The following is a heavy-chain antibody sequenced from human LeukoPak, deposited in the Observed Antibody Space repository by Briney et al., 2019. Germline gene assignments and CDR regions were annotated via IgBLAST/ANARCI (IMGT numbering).Heavy chain of an antibody. D-gene: IGHD3-16*01. J-gene: IGHJ5*02. Sequence: SETLSLTCAVYGGSFSGYYWSWIRQPPGKGLEWIGEINHSGSTNYNPSLKSRVTISVDTSKNQFSLKLSSVTAADTAVYYCARGRGITFGGVSRWFDPWGQGTLVTVSS. CDR1: GGSFSGYY. CDR2: INHSGST. V-gene: IGHV4-34*01. CDR3: ARGRGITFGGVSRWFDP.